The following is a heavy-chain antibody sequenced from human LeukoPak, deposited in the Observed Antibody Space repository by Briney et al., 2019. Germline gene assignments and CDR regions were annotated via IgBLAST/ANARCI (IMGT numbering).Heavy chain of an antibody. J-gene: IGHJ6*03. D-gene: IGHD1-26*01. Sequence: SETLSLTCGVSGGSISSYYWSWIRQPPGKGLEWIGYMYYSGSSNYNPSLKSRVTMSVDTSKNQFSLKLSSVTAADTAVYYCARDGLYSGSYYYYYYMDAWGKGTTVTISS. CDR3: ARDGLYSGSYYYYYYMDA. CDR2: MYYSGSS. CDR1: GGSISSYY. V-gene: IGHV4-59*12.